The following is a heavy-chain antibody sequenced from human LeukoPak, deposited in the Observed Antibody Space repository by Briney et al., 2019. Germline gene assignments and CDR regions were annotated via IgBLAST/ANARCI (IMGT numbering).Heavy chain of an antibody. D-gene: IGHD4-11*01. V-gene: IGHV4-38-2*01. J-gene: IGHJ3*02. Sequence: SETLSLTWAVSGYSISSGYYWGWIRQPPGKGLEWIGSIYHSGSTYYNPSLKSRVTISVDTSKNQFSLKLSSVTAADTAVYYCARAYDYSNHGAFDIWGQGTMVTVSS. CDR2: IYHSGST. CDR1: GYSISSGYY. CDR3: ARAYDYSNHGAFDI.